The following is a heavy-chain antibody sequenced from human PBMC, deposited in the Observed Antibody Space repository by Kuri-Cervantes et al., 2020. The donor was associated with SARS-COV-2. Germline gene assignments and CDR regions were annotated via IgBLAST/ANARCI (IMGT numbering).Heavy chain of an antibody. CDR3: ARDRTDYDFWSGYYYDAFDI. CDR1: GGSISSYD. J-gene: IGHJ3*02. CDR2: IYYSGRT. Sequence: SETLSLTCTVSGGSISSYDWSWIRQPPGKGLEGIGYIYYSGRTNYNPSLKSRVTISVDTSKNQFSLKLSSVTAADTAVYYCARDRTDYDFWSGYYYDAFDIWGQGTMVTVSS. D-gene: IGHD3-3*01. V-gene: IGHV4-59*01.